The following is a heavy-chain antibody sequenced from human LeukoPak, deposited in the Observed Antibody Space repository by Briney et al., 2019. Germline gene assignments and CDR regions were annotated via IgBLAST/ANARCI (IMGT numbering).Heavy chain of an antibody. D-gene: IGHD3-22*01. Sequence: PGGSLRLSCAASGFTFSSYWMNWARQAPGKGLEWVAVISYDGSNKYYADSVKGRFTISRDNSKNTLYLQMNSLRAEDTAVYYCARSPYDSAFRWGQGTLVTVSS. CDR2: ISYDGSNK. V-gene: IGHV3-30*03. CDR3: ARSPYDSAFR. CDR1: GFTFSSYW. J-gene: IGHJ4*02.